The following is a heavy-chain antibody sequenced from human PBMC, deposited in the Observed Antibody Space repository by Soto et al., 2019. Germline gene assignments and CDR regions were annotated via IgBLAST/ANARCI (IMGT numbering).Heavy chain of an antibody. V-gene: IGHV4-59*01. J-gene: IGHJ4*02. Sequence: QVQLQESGPGLVKPSETLSLTCTVSGGSISSYYWSWIRQPPGKGLEWIGYSYYSGSTNYNPSLESRVTISVDTSKNQFSLKMSSVTAADTAVYYCARLATRYYFDYWGQGTLVTVSS. D-gene: IGHD1-1*01. CDR3: ARLATRYYFDY. CDR2: SYYSGST. CDR1: GGSISSYY.